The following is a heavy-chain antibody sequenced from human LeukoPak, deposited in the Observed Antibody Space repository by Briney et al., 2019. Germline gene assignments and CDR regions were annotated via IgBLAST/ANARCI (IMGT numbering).Heavy chain of an antibody. J-gene: IGHJ4*02. Sequence: SETLSLTCTVSGGSISSSSYYWGWIRQPPGKGLEWIGSIYYSGSTYYNPSLKSRVTISVDTSKNQFSLKLSSVTAADTAVYYCARLRGGSSEDFDYWGQGTLVTVSS. CDR1: GGSISSSSYY. D-gene: IGHD6-6*01. V-gene: IGHV4-39*01. CDR3: ARLRGGSSEDFDY. CDR2: IYYSGST.